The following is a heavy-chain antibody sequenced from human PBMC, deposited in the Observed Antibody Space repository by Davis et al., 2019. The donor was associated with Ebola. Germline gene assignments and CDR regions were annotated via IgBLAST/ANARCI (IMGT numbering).Heavy chain of an antibody. J-gene: IGHJ6*02. CDR1: ASTFSSYS. D-gene: IGHD3-16*02. CDR3: ARVMITFGGVIISTYYYGMDV. CDR2: ISSSSSTI. Sequence: PGGSLRPSCPPSASTFSSYSMNWVRQAPGKGLEWASYISSSSSTIYYADSVKGRFTISRDNAKNSLYLQMNSLRDEDTAVYYCARVMITFGGVIISTYYYGMDVWGQGTTVTVSS. V-gene: IGHV3-48*02.